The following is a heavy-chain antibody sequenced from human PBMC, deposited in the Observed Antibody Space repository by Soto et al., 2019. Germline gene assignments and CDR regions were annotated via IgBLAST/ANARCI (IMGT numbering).Heavy chain of an antibody. CDR1: GYTFTSYG. CDR2: ISAYNGNT. Sequence: ASVKVSCKASGYTFTSYGISWVRQAPGQGLEWMGWISAYNGNTNYAQKLQGRVTMTTDTSTSTAYMELRSLRSDDTAVYYCARDGGDDILTGYNYYYYYYGMDVWGQGTTVTVYS. D-gene: IGHD3-9*01. J-gene: IGHJ6*02. CDR3: ARDGGDDILTGYNYYYYYYGMDV. V-gene: IGHV1-18*01.